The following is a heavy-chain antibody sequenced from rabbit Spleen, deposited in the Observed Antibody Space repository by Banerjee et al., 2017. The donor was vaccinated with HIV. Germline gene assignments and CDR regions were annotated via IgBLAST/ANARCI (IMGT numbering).Heavy chain of an antibody. CDR1: GFDFSSYG. CDR3: ARDAGRGPYIDGYFDL. J-gene: IGHJ4*01. V-gene: IGHV1S45*01. Sequence: QEQLVESGGGLVQPGGSLELSCKASGFDFSSYGVSWVRQAPGKGLEWIGYIYTGNGKTYYATWARGRFTISKISSTTVTLQMTSLPVADTATFFCARDAGRGPYIDGYFDLWGPGTLVTVS. CDR2: IYTGNGKT. D-gene: IGHD8-1*01.